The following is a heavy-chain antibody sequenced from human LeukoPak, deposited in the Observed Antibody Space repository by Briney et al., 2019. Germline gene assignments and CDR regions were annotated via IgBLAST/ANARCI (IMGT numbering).Heavy chain of an antibody. CDR3: ASRPYY. Sequence: KPSETLSLTCTVSGYSISSGYYWGWIRQPPGKGLEWIGSIYYSGSTYYNPSLKSRVTISVDTSKNQFSLKLSSVTAADTAVYYCASRPYYWGQGALVTVSS. J-gene: IGHJ4*02. V-gene: IGHV4-38-2*02. CDR1: GYSISSGYY. CDR2: IYYSGST.